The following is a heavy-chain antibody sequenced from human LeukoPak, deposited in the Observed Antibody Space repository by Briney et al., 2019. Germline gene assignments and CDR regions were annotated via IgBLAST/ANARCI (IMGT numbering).Heavy chain of an antibody. V-gene: IGHV3-21*01. D-gene: IGHD4-23*01. J-gene: IGHJ3*02. CDR2: ISSSSSYI. CDR1: GFTFSSYS. CDR3: ARDPGPYGGNSYDAFDI. Sequence: GGSLRLSCAASGFTFSSYSMNWVRQDPGKGLEWVSSISSSSSYIYYADSVKGRFTISRDNAKNSLYLQMNSLRAEDTAVYYCARDPGPYGGNSYDAFDIWGQGTMVTVSS.